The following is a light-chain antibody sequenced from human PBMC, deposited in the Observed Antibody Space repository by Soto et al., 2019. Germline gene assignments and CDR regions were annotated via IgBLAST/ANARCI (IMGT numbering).Light chain of an antibody. CDR1: QSISSY. J-gene: IGKJ5*01. Sequence: AIPVTPSPSSLSRIFGDKVTTPYRASQSISSYLNWYQQKPGKANKLLIYAASTLQSGVPSRFSGSGSGTDFTLTISCLQSEEFATYYCKKYYSYPITVGKGKRLEIK. V-gene: IGKV1-8*01. CDR3: KKYYSYPIT. CDR2: AAS.